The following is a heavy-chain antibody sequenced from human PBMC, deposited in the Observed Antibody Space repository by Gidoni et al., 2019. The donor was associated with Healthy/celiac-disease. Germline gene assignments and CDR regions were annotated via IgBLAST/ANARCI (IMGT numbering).Heavy chain of an antibody. CDR3: AKDWASGSFLFQH. J-gene: IGHJ1*01. D-gene: IGHD1-26*01. CDR1: GCTFSSYA. CDR2: ISGSCGST. V-gene: IGHV3-23*01. Sequence: EVQLLESGGGLVQPGGSLRLACSASGCTFSSYAMSWVRQAPGKGLGWFSAISGSCGSTYYADSVKGRFTISRDNSKNTLYLQMNSLRAEDTAVYYCAKDWASGSFLFQHWGQGTLVTVSS.